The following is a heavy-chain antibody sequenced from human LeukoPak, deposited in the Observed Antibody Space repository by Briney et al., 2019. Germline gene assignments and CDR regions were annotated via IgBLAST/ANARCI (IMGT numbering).Heavy chain of an antibody. CDR3: ARAGGSGSYPYYFDY. D-gene: IGHD3-10*01. V-gene: IGHV4-31*03. CDR2: ISYSGST. CDR1: GGSISRGGFY. J-gene: IGHJ4*01. Sequence: SETLSLTCTVSGGSISRGGFYWSWFRQHPGKGLEWIGYISYSGSTYYNPSLRSRVTISIDTSKNQFSLRLSSVTAADTAMYYCARAGGSGSYPYYFDYWGQEPWSPSPQ.